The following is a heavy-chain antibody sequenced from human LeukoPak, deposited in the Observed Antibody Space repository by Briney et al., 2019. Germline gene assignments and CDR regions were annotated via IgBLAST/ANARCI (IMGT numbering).Heavy chain of an antibody. V-gene: IGHV1-2*02. CDR1: GYTFTGYY. CDR3: ARDHFPYCSSTSCYQDY. D-gene: IGHD2-2*01. CDR2: INPNSGGT. Sequence: GASVKVSCKASGYTFTGYYMHWVRQAPGQGLEWMGWINPNSGGTNYAQKFQGRVTMTRDTSISTAYMELSRLRSDDTAVYYCARDHFPYCSSTSCYQDYWGQGALVTVSS. J-gene: IGHJ4*02.